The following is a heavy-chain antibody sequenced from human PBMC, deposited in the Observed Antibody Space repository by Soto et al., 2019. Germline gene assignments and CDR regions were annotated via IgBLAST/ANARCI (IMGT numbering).Heavy chain of an antibody. V-gene: IGHV4-4*02. CDR1: GGSISSRNW. CDR2: IYPGGST. D-gene: IGHD3-10*01. CDR3: ARVSYYASGSQLWPFDP. J-gene: IGHJ5*02. Sequence: SETLSLTCAVSGGSISSRNWWSWVRQPPGKGLEWIGEIYPGGSTNINPSLKSRVTISIDNSKNQFSLKLSSVTAADTAMYYCARVSYYASGSQLWPFDPWGQGTLVTVSS.